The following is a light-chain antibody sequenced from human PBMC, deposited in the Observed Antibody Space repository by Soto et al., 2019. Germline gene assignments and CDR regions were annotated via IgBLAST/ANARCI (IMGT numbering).Light chain of an antibody. CDR2: EAS. Sequence: QSVLIQPASVSGSRGQSITISCTGASSDVGGYNYVSWYQRFPGRAPKVMIYEASKRPSGVPDRFSGSKSGNTASLTVSGLQAEDEADYYCSSYAGSNTYVFGTGTKLTVL. V-gene: IGLV2-8*01. CDR3: SSYAGSNTYV. CDR1: SSDVGGYNY. J-gene: IGLJ1*01.